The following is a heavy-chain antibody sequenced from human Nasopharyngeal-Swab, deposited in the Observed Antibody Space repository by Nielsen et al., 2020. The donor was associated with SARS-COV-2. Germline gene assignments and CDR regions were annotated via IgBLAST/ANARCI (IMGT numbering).Heavy chain of an antibody. CDR3: ATVVHYYFDY. Sequence: SETLSLTCTVSGGSVSSNSHYWGWIRQPPGKGLEWIGSIHYSGKTYYNPALKSRVTMSVDTPKNQFSLNLNSVTAADTAVYYCATVVHYYFDYWGQGSLVIVSS. J-gene: IGHJ4*02. CDR1: GGSVSSNSHY. D-gene: IGHD2-15*01. CDR2: IHYSGKT. V-gene: IGHV4-39*01.